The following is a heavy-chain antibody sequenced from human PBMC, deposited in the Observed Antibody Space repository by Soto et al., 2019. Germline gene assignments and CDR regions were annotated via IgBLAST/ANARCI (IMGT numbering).Heavy chain of an antibody. J-gene: IGHJ5*02. CDR2: ISAYNGNT. D-gene: IGHD6-13*01. Sequence: ASMKVSCKASGYTFTSYGISWVRQAPGQGLEWMGWISAYNGNTNYAQKLQGRVTMTTDTSTSTAYMELRSLRSDDTAVYYCARDQGIAAPNWFDPWGQGTLVTVSS. CDR3: ARDQGIAAPNWFDP. V-gene: IGHV1-18*04. CDR1: GYTFTSYG.